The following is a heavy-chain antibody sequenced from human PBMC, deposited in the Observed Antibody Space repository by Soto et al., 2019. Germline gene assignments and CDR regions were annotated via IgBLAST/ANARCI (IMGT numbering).Heavy chain of an antibody. CDR3: ARAVRSSSSDREGSYYYYGMDV. Sequence: PETLSPTCTVSGGSISRYYWSWIRQPPGKGREWIGYIYYSGSTNYNPSLKSRVTISVDTSKNQFSLKLSSVTAADTAVYYCARAVRSSSSDREGSYYYYGMDVWGQGTTVTVSS. J-gene: IGHJ6*02. D-gene: IGHD6-13*01. CDR1: GGSISRYY. V-gene: IGHV4-59*01. CDR2: IYYSGST.